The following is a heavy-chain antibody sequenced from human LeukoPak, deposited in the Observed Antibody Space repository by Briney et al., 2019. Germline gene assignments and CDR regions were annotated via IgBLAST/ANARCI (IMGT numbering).Heavy chain of an antibody. CDR1: GGSISSHY. J-gene: IGHJ4*02. V-gene: IGHV4-59*11. CDR2: IYYSGST. D-gene: IGHD4-17*01. CDR3: ARGAADYGEDY. Sequence: SETLSLTCTVSGGSISSHYWSWIRQPPGKGLEWIGYIYYSGSTYYNPSLKSRVTISVDTSKNQFSLKLSSVTAADTAVYYCARGAADYGEDYWGQGTLVTVSS.